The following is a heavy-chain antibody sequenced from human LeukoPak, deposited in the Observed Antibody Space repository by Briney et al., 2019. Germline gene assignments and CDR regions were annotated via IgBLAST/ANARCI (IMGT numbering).Heavy chain of an antibody. D-gene: IGHD3-10*01. CDR2: IYSGGST. V-gene: IGHV3-53*05. Sequence: GGSLRLSCAASGFTISSNYMTWVRQAPGKGLERVSVIYSGGSTYYADSVKGRFTISRDNSKNTLYLQMNSLRAEDTAVYYCARAGSGLSIGAFDIWGQGTMVTVSS. J-gene: IGHJ3*02. CDR3: ARAGSGLSIGAFDI. CDR1: GFTISSNY.